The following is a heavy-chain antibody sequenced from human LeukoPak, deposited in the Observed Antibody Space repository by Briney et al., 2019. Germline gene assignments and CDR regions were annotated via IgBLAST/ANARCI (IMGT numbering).Heavy chain of an antibody. Sequence: SVKVSCKASGGTFSSYAISWVRQAPGQGLEWMGRIIPIFGTANYAQKFQGRVTITADKSTCTAYMELSSLRSEDTAVYYCARGVITMVRGVIITYNWFDPWGQGTLVTVSS. V-gene: IGHV1-69*06. CDR1: GGTFSSYA. CDR2: IIPIFGTA. CDR3: ARGVITMVRGVIITYNWFDP. D-gene: IGHD3-10*01. J-gene: IGHJ5*02.